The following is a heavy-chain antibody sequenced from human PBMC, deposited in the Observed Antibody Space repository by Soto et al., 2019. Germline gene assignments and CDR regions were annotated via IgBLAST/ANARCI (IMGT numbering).Heavy chain of an antibody. CDR2: ISGSGGST. Sequence: GGSLRLSCAASGFTFSSYAMSWVRQAPGKGLEWVSAISGSGGSTYYADSVKGRFTISRDNSKNTLYLQMNSLRAEDTAVYYCAKDHSVWGSYRLYYYYGMDVWGQGTTVTVSS. V-gene: IGHV3-23*01. J-gene: IGHJ6*02. CDR1: GFTFSSYA. CDR3: AKDHSVWGSYRLYYYYGMDV. D-gene: IGHD3-16*02.